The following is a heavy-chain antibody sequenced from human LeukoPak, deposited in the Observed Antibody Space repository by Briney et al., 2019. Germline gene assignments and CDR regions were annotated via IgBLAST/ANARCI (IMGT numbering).Heavy chain of an antibody. CDR3: ARKVVGGHFDY. V-gene: IGHV3-48*03. CDR2: ISSSGSTI. D-gene: IGHD2-15*01. Sequence: PGGSLRLSCAASGFTFSSYEMNWVRQAPGKGLEWVSYISSSGSTIYYADSVKGRFTISRDNAKNSLYLQMNSLRAEDTAVYYCARKVVGGHFDYWGQGTLVTVSS. J-gene: IGHJ4*02. CDR1: GFTFSSYE.